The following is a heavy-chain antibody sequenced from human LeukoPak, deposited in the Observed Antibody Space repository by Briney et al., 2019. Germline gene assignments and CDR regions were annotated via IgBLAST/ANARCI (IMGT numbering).Heavy chain of an antibody. J-gene: IGHJ6*03. CDR3: ARGPRYGSGSYFYYYYYMDV. CDR1: GGSFSGYY. Sequence: PSETLSLTCAVYGGSFSGYYWSWIRQPPGKGLEWIGEINHSGSTNYNPSLKSRVTISVDTSKNQFSLKLSSVTAADTAVYYCARGPRYGSGSYFYYYYYMDVWGKGTTVTASS. D-gene: IGHD3-10*01. V-gene: IGHV4-34*01. CDR2: INHSGST.